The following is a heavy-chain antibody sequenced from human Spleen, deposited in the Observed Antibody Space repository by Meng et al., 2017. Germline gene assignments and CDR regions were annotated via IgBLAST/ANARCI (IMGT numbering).Heavy chain of an antibody. J-gene: IGHJ4*02. CDR1: GFTFSSYS. Sequence: EVQLVESGGGLVKPGGSLRLSCAASGFTFSSYSMNWVRQAPGKGLEWVSTISGSGGGTYYADSVMGRLTISRDNSKNTVYLQMNSLRAEDTAIYYCAKEKYYFDSSGYFDQWGQGALVTVSS. V-gene: IGHV3-23*04. CDR3: AKEKYYFDSSGYFDQ. D-gene: IGHD3-22*01. CDR2: ISGSGGGT.